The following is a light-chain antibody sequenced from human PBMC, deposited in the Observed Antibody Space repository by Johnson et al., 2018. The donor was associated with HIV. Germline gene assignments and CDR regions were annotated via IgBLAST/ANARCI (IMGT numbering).Light chain of an antibody. Sequence: QSVLTQPPSVSAAPGQKVTISCSGSSSNIGNNYVSWYQQLPRGAPKLLIYENNKRPSGIPDRFSGSKSGTSATLDITGLQSGDEANYSCGTWGSSLSAYVFGNGTKVTVL. CDR2: ENN. J-gene: IGLJ1*01. CDR1: SSNIGNNY. CDR3: GTWGSSLSAYV. V-gene: IGLV1-51*02.